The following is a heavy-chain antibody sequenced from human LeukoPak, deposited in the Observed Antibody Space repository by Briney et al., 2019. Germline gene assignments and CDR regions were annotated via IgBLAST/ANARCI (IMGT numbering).Heavy chain of an antibody. CDR2: IYYSGST. CDR3: ARQGAVVTPNYFDY. Sequence: SETLSLTCTVSGGSVSSGSYYWRWIRQPPGKGLEWIGYIYYSGSTYYNPSLKSRVTISVDTSKNQFSLKLSSVTAADTAVYYCARQGAVVTPNYFDYWGQGTLVTVSS. V-gene: IGHV4-39*01. D-gene: IGHD4-23*01. CDR1: GGSVSSGSYY. J-gene: IGHJ4*02.